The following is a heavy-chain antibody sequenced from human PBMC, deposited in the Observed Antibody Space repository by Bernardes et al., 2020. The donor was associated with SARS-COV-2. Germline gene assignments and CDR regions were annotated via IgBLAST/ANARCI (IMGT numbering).Heavy chain of an antibody. V-gene: IGHV3-23*01. D-gene: IGHD3-22*01. Sequence: WGSLRLSCEASGFTFTNFAMSWVRQAPGKGVEWVSGIRGGGDKTYYADSVKGRFTISRDNSKNTLYLQMDSLTTVDTAVYYCAKVIAVVGVPVFDHWGQGTLVTVSS. J-gene: IGHJ4*02. CDR1: GFTFTNFA. CDR2: IRGGGDKT. CDR3: AKVIAVVGVPVFDH.